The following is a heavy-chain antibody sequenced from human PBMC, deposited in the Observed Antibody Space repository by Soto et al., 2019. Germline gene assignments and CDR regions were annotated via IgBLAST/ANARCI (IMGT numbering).Heavy chain of an antibody. CDR2: INHSGST. J-gene: IGHJ4*02. D-gene: IGHD6-13*01. V-gene: IGHV4-34*01. Sequence: SETLSLTCAVYGGSFGGYYWSWIRQPPGKGLEWIGEINHSGSTNYNPSLKSRVTISVDTSKNQFSLKLSSVTAADTAVYYCARGNVAAAGTRDFDYWGQGTLVTVSS. CDR3: ARGNVAAAGTRDFDY. CDR1: GGSFGGYY.